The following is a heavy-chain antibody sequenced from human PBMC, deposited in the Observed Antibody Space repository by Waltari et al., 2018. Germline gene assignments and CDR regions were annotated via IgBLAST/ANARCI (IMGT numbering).Heavy chain of an antibody. V-gene: IGHV4-34*01. J-gene: IGHJ4*02. CDR2: INHSGST. CDR3: ARGWFGELYGY. CDR1: GGSFSGYY. Sequence: QVQLQQWGAGLLKPSETLSLTCAVYGGSFSGYYWSWIRQPPGKGLEWIGEINHSGSTNYNPSLKSRVTISVDTSKNQFSLKLSSVTAADTAVYYCARGWFGELYGYWGQGTLVTVSS. D-gene: IGHD3-10*01.